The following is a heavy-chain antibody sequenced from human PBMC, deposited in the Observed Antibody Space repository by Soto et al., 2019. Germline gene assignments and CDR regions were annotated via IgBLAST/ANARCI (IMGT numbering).Heavy chain of an antibody. CDR2: IIPIFGTA. CDR1: GGTFSSYA. Sequence: QVQLVQSGAEVKKPGSSVKVSCKASGGTFSSYAISWVRQAPGQGLEWMGGIIPIFGTANYAQKFQGRVTITEDESTSTAYMELSSLRSEDTAVYYCARESGELELPYYYYGMDVWGQGTTVTVSS. J-gene: IGHJ6*02. D-gene: IGHD1-7*01. V-gene: IGHV1-69*01. CDR3: ARESGELELPYYYYGMDV.